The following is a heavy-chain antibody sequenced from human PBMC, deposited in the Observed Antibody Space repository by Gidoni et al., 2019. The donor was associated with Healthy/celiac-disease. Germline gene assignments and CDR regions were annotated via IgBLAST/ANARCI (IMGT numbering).Heavy chain of an antibody. CDR1: VSTLTELS. V-gene: IGHV1-24*01. D-gene: IGHD1-7*01. Sequence: QVHLVQSGAEVNQPGASVKVSCKFSVSTLTELSMHWVRQAPGKGLEWMGGFDPEDGETIYAQKYQGRVTMTEDTYTDRDYRELSSLRAEDTAVYYCATAMYNWNYVQAFDIWGQGTMVTVSS. CDR2: FDPEDGET. CDR3: ATAMYNWNYVQAFDI. J-gene: IGHJ3*02.